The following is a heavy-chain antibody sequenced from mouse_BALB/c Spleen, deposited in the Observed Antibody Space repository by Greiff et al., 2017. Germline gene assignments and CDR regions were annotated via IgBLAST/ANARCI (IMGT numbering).Heavy chain of an antibody. Sequence: VQRVQSGPGLVAPSQSLSITCTVSGFSLTSYCVHWVRQPPGKGLEWLGVIWAGGSTNNNSAHMSRLSISKDNSKSQVFLKMNSLQTDDTAMYYCAENYGYDDAMDYWGQGTTVTVSS. CDR1: GFSLTSYC. CDR3: AENYGYDDAMDY. J-gene: IGHJ4*01. D-gene: IGHD2-2*01. CDR2: IWAGGST. V-gene: IGHV2-9*02.